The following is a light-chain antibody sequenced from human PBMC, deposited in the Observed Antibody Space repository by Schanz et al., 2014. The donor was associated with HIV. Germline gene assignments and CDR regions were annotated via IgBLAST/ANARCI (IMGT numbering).Light chain of an antibody. CDR2: DVS. J-gene: IGLJ2*01. CDR1: SSDVGGYNY. V-gene: IGLV2-14*03. CDR3: QSYDSSLVV. Sequence: QSVLTQPASVSGSPGQSITISCTGTSSDVGGYNYVSWYQQHPGKAPKLMIYDVSNRPSGVSNRFSGSKSGNTASLTISGLQAEDEADYYCQSYDSSLVVFGGGTKLTVL.